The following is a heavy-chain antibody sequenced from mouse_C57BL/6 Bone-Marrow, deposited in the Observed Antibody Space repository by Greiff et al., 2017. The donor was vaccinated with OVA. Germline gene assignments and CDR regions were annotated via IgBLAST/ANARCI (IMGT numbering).Heavy chain of an antibody. D-gene: IGHD1-1*01. J-gene: IGHJ3*01. CDR3: ARRGYGSSHSWFAY. Sequence: QVQLQQSGAELVMPGASVKLSCKASGYTFTSYWMHWVKQRPGQGLEWIGEIDPSDSYTNYNQKFKGKSTLTVDKSSSTAYMQLSSLTSEDSAVYYCARRGYGSSHSWFAYWGQGTLVTVSA. CDR1: GYTFTSYW. CDR2: IDPSDSYT. V-gene: IGHV1-69*01.